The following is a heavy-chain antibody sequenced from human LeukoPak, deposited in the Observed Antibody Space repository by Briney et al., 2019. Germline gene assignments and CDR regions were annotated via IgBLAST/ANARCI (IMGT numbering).Heavy chain of an antibody. V-gene: IGHV1-69*02. CDR3: APYGTTGNWFDP. CDR1: GGTFSSYT. D-gene: IGHD1-14*01. J-gene: IGHJ5*02. CDR2: IIPILGIA. Sequence: SVKVSFKASGGTFSSYTISWVRQAPGQGLEWMGRIIPILGIANYAQKFQGRVTITADKSTSTAYMELSSLRSEDTAVYYCAPYGTTGNWFDPWGQGTLVTVSS.